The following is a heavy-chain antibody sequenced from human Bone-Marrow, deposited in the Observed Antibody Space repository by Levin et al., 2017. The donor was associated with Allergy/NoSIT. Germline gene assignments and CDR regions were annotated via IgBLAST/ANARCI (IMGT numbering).Heavy chain of an antibody. D-gene: IGHD2-8*02. CDR1: GDSISNGGYS. V-gene: IGHV4-30-2*01. Sequence: SQTLSLTCAVSGDSISNGGYSWSWIRQTPGKGLEFLGYIYQTGNTFYNPSLKSRLTMSVDRSHNQFSLKLTSVTAADTAVYFCARSSPVLVVAGWFDPWGQGILVSVSS. CDR2: IYQTGNT. CDR3: ARSSPVLVVAGWFDP. J-gene: IGHJ5*02.